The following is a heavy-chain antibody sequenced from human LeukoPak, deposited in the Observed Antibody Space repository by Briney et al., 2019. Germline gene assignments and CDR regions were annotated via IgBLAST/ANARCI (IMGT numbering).Heavy chain of an antibody. Sequence: ASVKVSCKASGYTFTGYYMHWVRQAPAQGLEWMGWINPNSGGTNYAQKFQGRVTMTRDTSISTAYMELSRLRSDDTAVYYCARDLEVTGKDDYWGQGTLVTVSS. J-gene: IGHJ4*02. CDR1: GYTFTGYY. CDR3: ARDLEVTGKDDY. V-gene: IGHV1-2*02. CDR2: INPNSGGT.